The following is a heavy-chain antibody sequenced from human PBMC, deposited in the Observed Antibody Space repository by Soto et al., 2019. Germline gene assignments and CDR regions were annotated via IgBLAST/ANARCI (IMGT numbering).Heavy chain of an antibody. J-gene: IGHJ4*02. V-gene: IGHV1-2*02. CDR1: GFSFTGYY. CDR3: ARQNRVRHIDY. Sequence: ASVKVSCKASGFSFTGYYIHWLRQAPGQGLEWMGWINAHSGGTEYAQKFQGRVTLTRDTSIATAYLTLTSLTSDDTAVYYCARQNRVRHIDYWGQGTLVTVSS. D-gene: IGHD1-1*01. CDR2: INAHSGGT.